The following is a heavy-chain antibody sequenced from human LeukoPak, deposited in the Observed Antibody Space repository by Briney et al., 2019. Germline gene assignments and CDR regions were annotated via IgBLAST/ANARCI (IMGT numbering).Heavy chain of an antibody. CDR2: ISSSSSYI. CDR3: ARESSSSWWGDAFDI. J-gene: IGHJ3*02. V-gene: IGHV3-21*01. D-gene: IGHD6-13*01. Sequence: GGSLRLSCAASGFTFSSYSMNWVRQAPGKGLEWVSSISSSSSYIYYADSVKGRFTISRDNAKNSLYLQMNSLRAEDTAVYYCARESSSSWWGDAFDIWGQGTMVTVSS. CDR1: GFTFSSYS.